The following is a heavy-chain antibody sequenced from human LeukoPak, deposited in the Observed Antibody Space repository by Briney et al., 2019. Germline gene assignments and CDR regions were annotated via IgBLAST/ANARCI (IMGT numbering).Heavy chain of an antibody. Sequence: KPGGSLRLSCAASGFTFSSYSMNWVRQAPGKGLEWVSSISSSSSYIYYADSVKGRFTISRDNAKNSLYLQMNSLRAEDTAVYYCASPTARIVGATTLFPYWGQGTLVTVSS. CDR1: GFTFSSYS. CDR3: ASPTARIVGATTLFPY. V-gene: IGHV3-21*01. D-gene: IGHD1-26*01. J-gene: IGHJ4*02. CDR2: ISSSSSYI.